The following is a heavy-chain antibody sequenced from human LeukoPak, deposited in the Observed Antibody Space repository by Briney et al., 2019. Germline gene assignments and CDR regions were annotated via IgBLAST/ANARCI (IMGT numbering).Heavy chain of an antibody. J-gene: IGHJ3*02. D-gene: IGHD3-22*01. Sequence: PGGSLRHSCAQSRFTFTGSAMSSVRPAPGKGLERGSALRGSGGSKYLADSVKGRFTNSRDNTKNPLYLQMNSLRAEDTAVYYCAKTTFQGSDYESSGYYFLDAFDSWGQPTMVTVSS. CDR3: AKTTFQGSDYESSGYYFLDAFDS. CDR2: LRGSGGSK. CDR1: RFTFTGSA. V-gene: IGHV3-23*01.